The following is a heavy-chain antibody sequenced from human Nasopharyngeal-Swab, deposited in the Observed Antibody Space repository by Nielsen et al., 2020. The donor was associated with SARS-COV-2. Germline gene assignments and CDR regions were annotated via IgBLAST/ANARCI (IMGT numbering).Heavy chain of an antibody. CDR3: ARGYGSFPYYFDH. CDR2: VYYSGNT. D-gene: IGHD1-26*01. V-gene: IGHV4-39*01. J-gene: IGHJ4*02. CDR1: GGSVSTSTYF. Sequence: SETLSLTCPVSGGSVSTSTYFWGWIRQPPGKGLEWIGTVYYSGNTYYNPSLKSRVTISVDTSKNQFSLKLNSVTATDTAVYYCARGYGSFPYYFDHWGQGTLVIVSS.